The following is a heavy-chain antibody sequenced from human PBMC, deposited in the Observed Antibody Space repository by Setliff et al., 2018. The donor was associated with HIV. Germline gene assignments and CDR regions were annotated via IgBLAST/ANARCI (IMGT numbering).Heavy chain of an antibody. CDR3: VKEYHTTATDTRVANYFDY. J-gene: IGHJ4*02. CDR1: GYTFTSYY. CDR2: INPNGGST. D-gene: IGHD6-13*01. Sequence: ASVKVSCKASGYTFTSYYVHFVRQAPGQGPEWMGIINPNGGSTNYAQKVEGRVAMTADTSTSTVYMELRSLRSEDTAIYYCVKEYHTTATDTRVANYFDYWGQGTLVTVSS. V-gene: IGHV1-46*01.